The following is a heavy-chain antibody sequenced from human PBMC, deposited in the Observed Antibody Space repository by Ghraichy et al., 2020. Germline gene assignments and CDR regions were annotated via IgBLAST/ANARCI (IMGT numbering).Heavy chain of an antibody. D-gene: IGHD3-22*01. V-gene: IGHV1-46*01. Sequence: SVKVSCKASGYTFTNYYIHWVRQAPGQGLEWMGVINPLGGTTKYAQKFQGRVTMTTDTSTGTVYMELSSLRSEDTAFYYCARDFLGSQWLLGYWGQGTLVTASS. CDR2: INPLGGTT. CDR3: ARDFLGSQWLLGY. J-gene: IGHJ4*02. CDR1: GYTFTNYY.